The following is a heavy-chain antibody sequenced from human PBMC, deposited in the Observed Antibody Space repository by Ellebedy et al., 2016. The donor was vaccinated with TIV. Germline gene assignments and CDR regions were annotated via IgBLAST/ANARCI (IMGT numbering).Heavy chain of an antibody. J-gene: IGHJ4*02. Sequence: GGSLRLSCEASGFTLSDYWMHWVRQAPGKGPEWVADIGHDGVGKFYVDSVKGRFTISRDNAKNSVYLQMNTLRADDTAVYHCARGKIAVPGADWGQGTLVTVSS. CDR1: GFTLSDYW. CDR2: IGHDGVGK. V-gene: IGHV3-7*01. CDR3: ARGKIAVPGAD. D-gene: IGHD2/OR15-2a*01.